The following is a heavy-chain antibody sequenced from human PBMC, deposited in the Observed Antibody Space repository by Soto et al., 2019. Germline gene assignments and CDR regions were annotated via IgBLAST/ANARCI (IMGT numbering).Heavy chain of an antibody. V-gene: IGHV3-48*03. CDR3: ARERGGLSGADV. CDR2: IXXGXSXX. Sequence: GGSLRLSCAGSGFTLSNYEMNWVRQAPGKWLEXVSYIXXGXSXXXYXXXXKGRFTIARDNGKNSVYLQMSSLRAEDTATYYCARERGGLSGADVWGQGTTVTVSS. D-gene: IGHD1-26*01. J-gene: IGHJ6*02. CDR1: GFTLSNYE.